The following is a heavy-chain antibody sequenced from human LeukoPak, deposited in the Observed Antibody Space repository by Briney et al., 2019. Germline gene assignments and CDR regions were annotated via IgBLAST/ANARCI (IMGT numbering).Heavy chain of an antibody. Sequence: GGSPRLSCAASGFTVSSNYMSWVRQAPGKGLEWVSVIYSGGSTYYADSVKGRFTISRDNSKNTLYLQMNSLRAEDTAVYYCARSPPKSYYYDSSGYYQYFDYWGQGTLVTVSS. D-gene: IGHD3-22*01. CDR2: IYSGGST. CDR3: ARSPPKSYYYDSSGYYQYFDY. V-gene: IGHV3-53*01. J-gene: IGHJ4*02. CDR1: GFTVSSNY.